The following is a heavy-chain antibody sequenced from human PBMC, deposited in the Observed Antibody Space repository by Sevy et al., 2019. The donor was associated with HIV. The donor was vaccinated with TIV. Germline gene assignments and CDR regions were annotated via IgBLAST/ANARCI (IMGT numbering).Heavy chain of an antibody. CDR3: ARPRANYVDHYFFYAMDV. D-gene: IGHD4-17*01. CDR1: GFAFTNYYA. Sequence: GGSLRLSCAASGFAFTNYYAMHWVRQAPGKGLEWVALISYDGSDKYYADSVKGRFTISRDNFKNTLYLQMNSLTTEDTAVYYCARPRANYVDHYFFYAMDVSGQRTPVTVSS. CDR2: ISYDGSDK. V-gene: IGHV3-30-3*01. J-gene: IGHJ6*02.